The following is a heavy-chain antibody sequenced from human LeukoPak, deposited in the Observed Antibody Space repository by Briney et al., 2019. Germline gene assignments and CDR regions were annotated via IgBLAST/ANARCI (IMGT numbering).Heavy chain of an antibody. CDR3: ARDGVVTMELDF. D-gene: IGHD3-10*01. Sequence: SETLSLTCAVYGGSFSGYYWSWIRQPPGKGLEWIGEINHSGSTNYNPSLKSRATISLDTSNNQFSLNLKSVTAADTAMYYCARDGVVTMELDFWGQGTLVTVSS. CDR2: INHSGST. V-gene: IGHV4-34*01. J-gene: IGHJ4*02. CDR1: GGSFSGYY.